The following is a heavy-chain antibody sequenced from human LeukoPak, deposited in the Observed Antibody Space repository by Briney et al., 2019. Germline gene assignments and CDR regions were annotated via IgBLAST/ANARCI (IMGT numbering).Heavy chain of an antibody. CDR2: FDPEDGET. D-gene: IGHD3-9*01. CDR3: ATGGYYNAYYYGMDV. CDR1: GYTLTELS. V-gene: IGHV1-24*01. J-gene: IGHJ6*02. Sequence: ASVKVSCKVSGYTLTELSMHWVRQAPGKGLEWMGGFDPEDGETIYAQKFQGRVTMTEDTSTDTAYMELSSLRSEDTAAYYCATGGYYNAYYYGMDVWGQGTTVTVSS.